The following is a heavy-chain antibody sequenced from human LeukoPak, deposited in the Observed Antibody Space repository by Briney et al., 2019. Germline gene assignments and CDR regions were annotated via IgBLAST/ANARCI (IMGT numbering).Heavy chain of an antibody. CDR3: ARDKVYYDSSGYYSFDY. D-gene: IGHD3-22*01. CDR2: IIPIFGTA. J-gene: IGHJ4*02. V-gene: IGHV1-69*05. CDR1: GGTFSSYA. Sequence: SVKVSCKASGGTFSSYAISWVRQAPGQGLEWMGGIIPIFGTANYAQKFQGRVTITTDESTGTAYMELSSLRSEDTAVYYCARDKVYYDSSGYYSFDYWGQGTLVTVSS.